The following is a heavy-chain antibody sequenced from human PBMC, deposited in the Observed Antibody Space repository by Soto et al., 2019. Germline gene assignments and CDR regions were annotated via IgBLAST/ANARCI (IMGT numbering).Heavy chain of an antibody. D-gene: IGHD6-13*01. CDR1: GFTVSSKY. Sequence: EVQLVESGGGLVQPGGSLRLSCAASGFTVSSKYMSWVRQAPGKVLEWVSVLYSGGSTYYADSVKGRFTISRDNSKNSLYLQMNSLRAEDTAVYYCAREHSSSWYVDYWGQGTLVTVSS. CDR2: LYSGGST. V-gene: IGHV3-66*01. J-gene: IGHJ4*02. CDR3: AREHSSSWYVDY.